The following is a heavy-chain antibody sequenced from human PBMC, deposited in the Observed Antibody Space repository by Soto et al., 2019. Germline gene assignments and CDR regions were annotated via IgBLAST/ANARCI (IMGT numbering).Heavy chain of an antibody. J-gene: IGHJ6*02. CDR1: GGSISGGYY. CDR2: ISHGETT. V-gene: IGHV4-31*11. CDR3: ARQRPTDGRWEFANYYGMDV. D-gene: IGHD1-26*01. Sequence: SETLSLTCAVSGGSISGGYYWNWIRHLPGKGLEWIGYISHGETTSYIPSLKSRLTISIDTSNNHVSLKLTSVTAADTAVYYCARQRPTDGRWEFANYYGMDVWGQGTPVTVSS.